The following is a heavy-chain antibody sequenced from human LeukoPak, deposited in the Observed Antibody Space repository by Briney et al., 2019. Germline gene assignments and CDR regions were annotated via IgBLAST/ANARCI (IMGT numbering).Heavy chain of an antibody. CDR2: SCYSGST. Sequence: SETLSLTCTVSSGFVSSYYWSWIRQPPGKGLELIGYSCYSGSTYYNLSLKSRVAISVDASKHQFSLRLTSVTAADTAMYYCARQITVFGALTPREFDYWGQGSLVTVSS. CDR1: SGFVSSYY. CDR3: ARQITVFGALTPREFDY. D-gene: IGHD3-3*01. V-gene: IGHV4-59*08. J-gene: IGHJ4*02.